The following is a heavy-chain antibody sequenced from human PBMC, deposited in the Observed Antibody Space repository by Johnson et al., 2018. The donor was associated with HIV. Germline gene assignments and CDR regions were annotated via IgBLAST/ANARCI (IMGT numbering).Heavy chain of an antibody. V-gene: IGHV3-30*02. CDR2: IRYDGSNK. J-gene: IGHJ3*02. D-gene: IGHD6-13*01. CDR1: GFTFSSYG. CDR3: AKVAVATAAGGVALDI. Sequence: QVQLVESGGGLVQPGGSLRRSCAASGFTFSSYGMHWVRQAPGKGLEWVAFIRYDGSNKYYADSVKGRFTISRDNSKNTLYLQMNSLRVEDTAVYYCAKVAVATAAGGVALDIWGPGTMVTVS.